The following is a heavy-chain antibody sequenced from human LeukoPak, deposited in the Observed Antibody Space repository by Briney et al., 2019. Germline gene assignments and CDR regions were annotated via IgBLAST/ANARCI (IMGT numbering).Heavy chain of an antibody. D-gene: IGHD4-17*01. CDR1: GFTFSGYW. CDR2: SNSDGSST. CDR3: ARGGDYPFDY. Sequence: PGGSLRLSCAASGFTFSGYWMHWVRQAPGKGLVWVSRSNSDGSSTNYADSVKGRFTISRDNAKNTLYLQMNSLRAEDTAVYYCARGGDYPFDYWGQGTLVTVSS. V-gene: IGHV3-74*01. J-gene: IGHJ4*02.